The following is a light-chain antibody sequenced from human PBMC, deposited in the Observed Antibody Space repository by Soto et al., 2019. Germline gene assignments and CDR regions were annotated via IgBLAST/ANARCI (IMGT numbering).Light chain of an antibody. V-gene: IGLV2-11*01. J-gene: IGLJ1*01. CDR2: DVT. Sequence: QSALTQPRSVSGSPGQSLTISCTGTSSDVGGYNYVSWYQQYPGKVPKLMIYDVTERPSGVPDRFSGSKSGNTASLTISGLQAEDEADCYCCSHAGSYTYVFGTGTKLTVL. CDR3: CSHAGSYTYV. CDR1: SSDVGGYNY.